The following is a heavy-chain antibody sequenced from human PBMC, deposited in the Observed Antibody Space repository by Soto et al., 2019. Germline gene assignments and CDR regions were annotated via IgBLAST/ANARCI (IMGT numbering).Heavy chain of an antibody. J-gene: IGHJ6*02. Sequence: GASVKVSCKASGGTFSSYAISWVRQAPGQGLEWMGGIIPIFGTANYAQKFQGRVTITADESTSTAYMELSSLRSEDTAVYYCARGYYDILTGYYNAYYYYGMDVWGQGTTVTVSS. CDR3: ARGYYDILTGYYNAYYYYGMDV. CDR2: IIPIFGTA. V-gene: IGHV1-69*13. D-gene: IGHD3-9*01. CDR1: GGTFSSYA.